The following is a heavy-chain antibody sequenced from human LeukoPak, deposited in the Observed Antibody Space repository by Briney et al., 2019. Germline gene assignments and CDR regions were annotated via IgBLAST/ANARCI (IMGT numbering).Heavy chain of an antibody. D-gene: IGHD4-17*01. J-gene: IGHJ4*02. V-gene: IGHV3-73*01. Sequence: GGSLRLSCAASGFTFSGSAMHWVRQASGKGLEWVGHIRRESNSYATVYSASVKGRFTISRDDSKNTAYLQMNSLKTEDTAVYYCAKEIWPTVTTPGRTYFDYWGQGTLVTVSS. CDR3: AKEIWPTVTTPGRTYFDY. CDR2: IRRESNSYAT. CDR1: GFTFSGSA.